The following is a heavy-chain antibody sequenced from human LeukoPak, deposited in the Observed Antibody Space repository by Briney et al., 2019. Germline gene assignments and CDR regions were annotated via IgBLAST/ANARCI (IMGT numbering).Heavy chain of an antibody. Sequence: GGSLRLSCAASGFTFSSYVMHWVRQAPGKGLEWVAVIWYDGSNKYYADSVKGRFTISRDNSKNTLYLQMNSLRAEDTAVYYCAREPSTGTTGDYWGQGTLVTVSS. D-gene: IGHD1-7*01. CDR3: AREPSTGTTGDY. V-gene: IGHV3-33*01. CDR1: GFTFSSYV. CDR2: IWYDGSNK. J-gene: IGHJ4*02.